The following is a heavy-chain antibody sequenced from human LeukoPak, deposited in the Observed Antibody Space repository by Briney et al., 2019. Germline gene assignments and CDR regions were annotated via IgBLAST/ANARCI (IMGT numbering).Heavy chain of an antibody. J-gene: IGHJ6*02. CDR1: GFTFSSYV. V-gene: IGHV3-30*18. Sequence: PGRSLRLSCAASGFTFSSYVMHWVRQAPGKGLERVAVISYDGSNKYYADSVNIRFTIARDNTKNTLYLQMNSRRAEDTAVYYGAKDRIAAAGYDYYCGMDVWGQGTTVTVSS. CDR3: AKDRIAAAGYDYYCGMDV. CDR2: ISYDGSNK. D-gene: IGHD6-13*01.